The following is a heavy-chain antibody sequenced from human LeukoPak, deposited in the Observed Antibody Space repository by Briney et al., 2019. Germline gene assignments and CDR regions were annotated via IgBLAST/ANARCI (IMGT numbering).Heavy chain of an antibody. J-gene: IGHJ4*02. Sequence: GASVKVSCKASGGTFSSYAISWVRQAPGQGLEWMGGIIPIFGTANYAQKFQGRVTITADESTSTAYMELSSLRSEDTAVYYCARADYDNDDGNDYWGQGTLVTVSS. CDR3: ARADYDNDDGNDY. CDR2: IIPIFGTA. D-gene: IGHD3-22*01. V-gene: IGHV1-69*13. CDR1: GGTFSSYA.